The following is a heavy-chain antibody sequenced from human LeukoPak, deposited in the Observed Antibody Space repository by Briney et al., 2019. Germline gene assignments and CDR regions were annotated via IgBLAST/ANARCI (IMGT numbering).Heavy chain of an antibody. Sequence: ASVKVSCKASGYTFTSYGISWVRQAPGQGLEWMGWISAYNGNTNYAQKLQGRVTMTTDTSTSTAYMELRSLRSGDTAVYYCARDAMYSSSSRYFDYWGQGTLVTVSS. J-gene: IGHJ4*02. V-gene: IGHV1-18*01. CDR2: ISAYNGNT. CDR1: GYTFTSYG. CDR3: ARDAMYSSSSRYFDY. D-gene: IGHD6-6*01.